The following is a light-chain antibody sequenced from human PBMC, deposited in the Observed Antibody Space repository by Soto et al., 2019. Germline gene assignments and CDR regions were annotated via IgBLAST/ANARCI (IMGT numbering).Light chain of an antibody. Sequence: DIQMTQSPSSLSASVGDRVTITCRASQSISSYLNWNQQKPGKAPKLLIYAASSLQSGVPSRFSGSVSGTDFTLTISSLQPEDFATYYGQQSYSTPYTFGQGTKLEIK. CDR2: AAS. V-gene: IGKV1-39*01. CDR1: QSISSY. J-gene: IGKJ2*01. CDR3: QQSYSTPYT.